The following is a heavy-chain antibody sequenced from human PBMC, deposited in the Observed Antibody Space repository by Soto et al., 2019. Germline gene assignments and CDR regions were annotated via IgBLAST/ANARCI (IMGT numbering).Heavy chain of an antibody. J-gene: IGHJ6*02. Sequence: VQLLESGGGLVQPGGSLRLSCAASGFTFSSYAMSWVRQAPGKGLEWVSAISGSGGSTYYADSVKGRFTISRDNSKNTLYLQMNSLRAEDTAVYYCAKVASSSWYYYYYGMDVWGQGTTVTVSS. CDR2: ISGSGGST. V-gene: IGHV3-23*01. D-gene: IGHD6-13*01. CDR3: AKVASSSWYYYYYGMDV. CDR1: GFTFSSYA.